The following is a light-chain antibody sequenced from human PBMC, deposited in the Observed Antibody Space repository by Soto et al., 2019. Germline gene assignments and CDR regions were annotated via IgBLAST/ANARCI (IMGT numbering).Light chain of an antibody. CDR3: QQYTSYSPLT. Sequence: DIQMTQSPSTLSASVGDRVTITCRASQSISSWLAWYQQKPGKAPKLLIYKASSLESGVPSRFSGSGSGTEFILTISSLQPDDFATYYCQQYTSYSPLTFGQGTKLEIK. V-gene: IGKV1-5*03. J-gene: IGKJ2*01. CDR2: KAS. CDR1: QSISSW.